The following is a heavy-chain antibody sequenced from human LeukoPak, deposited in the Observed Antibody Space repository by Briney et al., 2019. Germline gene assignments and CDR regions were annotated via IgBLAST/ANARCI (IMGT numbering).Heavy chain of an antibody. CDR2: ISGSAGST. CDR3: ARYCSGASCYLGLDY. CDR1: GFTFNNYF. V-gene: IGHV3-23*01. Sequence: QPGGSLRLTCAASGFTFNNYFMTWVRQAPGKGLEWVSTISGSAGSTYYADFVKGLFTISRDNSRNTLYLQMNSLRADDTAVYYRARYCSGASCYLGLDYWGQGTLVTVSS. J-gene: IGHJ4*02. D-gene: IGHD2-2*01.